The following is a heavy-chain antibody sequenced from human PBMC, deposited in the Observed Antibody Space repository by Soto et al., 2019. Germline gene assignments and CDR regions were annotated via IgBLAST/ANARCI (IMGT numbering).Heavy chain of an antibody. CDR3: ARDERDSCSGGDCFHFDY. CDR2: ISTYSGDT. Sequence: GASVKVSCKASGYTFTYYGISWVRQPPGQGLEWLGWISTYSGDTNSAPRLQGRLTMSTDTSTSTAYMELRSLTSDDTAVYYCARDERDSCSGGDCFHFDYWGQGTLVTVSS. CDR1: GYTFTYYG. V-gene: IGHV1-18*04. D-gene: IGHD2-21*02. J-gene: IGHJ4*02.